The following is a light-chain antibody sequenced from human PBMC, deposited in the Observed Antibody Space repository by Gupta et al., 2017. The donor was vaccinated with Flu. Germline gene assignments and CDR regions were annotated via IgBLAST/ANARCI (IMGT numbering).Light chain of an antibody. Sequence: SATLSCRASESVSSNLAWYQQKPGQAPRLLIYGASTRATGIPVRFSASGSGTEFTLTISSLQSEDFAVYYCQHYISWPPMYTFGQGTKLEIK. J-gene: IGKJ2*01. CDR1: ESVSSN. V-gene: IGKV3-15*01. CDR2: GAS. CDR3: QHYISWPPMYT.